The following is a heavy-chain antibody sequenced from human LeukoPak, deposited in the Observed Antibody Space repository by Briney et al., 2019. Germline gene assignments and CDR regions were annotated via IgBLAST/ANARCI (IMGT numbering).Heavy chain of an antibody. J-gene: IGHJ5*02. D-gene: IGHD6-13*01. CDR2: IYYSGST. V-gene: IGHV4-59*08. Sequence: PSETLSLTCTVSGGSIRSYYWSWIRQPPGKGLEWIGYIYYSGSTNYNPSLKSRVTISVDTSKNQFSLKLSSVTAADTAVYYCARSYHSSSWRWFDPWGQGTLVTVSS. CDR1: GGSIRSYY. CDR3: ARSYHSSSWRWFDP.